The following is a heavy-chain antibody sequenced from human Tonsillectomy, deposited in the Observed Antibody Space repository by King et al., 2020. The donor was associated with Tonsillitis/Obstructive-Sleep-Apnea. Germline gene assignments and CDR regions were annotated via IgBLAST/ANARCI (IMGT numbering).Heavy chain of an antibody. CDR3: ARDQDYGSGSYFHYYYYMDV. V-gene: IGHV3-53*01. D-gene: IGHD3-10*01. Sequence: VQLVESGGGLIQPGGSRRLSCAASGFTVSSNYMSWVRQAPGKGLEWVSVIYSGGSTYYADSVKGRFTISRDNSKNTLYLQMNSLRAEDTAVYYCARDQDYGSGSYFHYYYYMDVWGKGTTVTVSS. J-gene: IGHJ6*03. CDR1: GFTVSSNY. CDR2: IYSGGST.